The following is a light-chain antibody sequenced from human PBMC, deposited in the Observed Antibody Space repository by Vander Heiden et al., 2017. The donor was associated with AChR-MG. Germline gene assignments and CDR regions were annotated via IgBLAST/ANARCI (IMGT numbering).Light chain of an antibody. CDR2: EAV. CDR3: QQYSRYPWT. Sequence: IKMTQSPSTLSASVGDSVIITCRASPSISKWLAWYHQQPGRAPKLLIYEAVTLESGVPSRLSGSGSGTTFTLTISSLQPDDLGSYYCQQYSRYPWTFGQGTKVEIK. J-gene: IGKJ1*01. V-gene: IGKV1-5*01. CDR1: PSISKW.